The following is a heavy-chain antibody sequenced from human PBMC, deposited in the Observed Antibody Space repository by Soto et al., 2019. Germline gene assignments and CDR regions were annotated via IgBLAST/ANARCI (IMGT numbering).Heavy chain of an antibody. D-gene: IGHD3-16*01. CDR1: GFTFSNYS. J-gene: IGHJ4*02. Sequence: GGSLRLSCAVSGFTFSNYSINWVRQAPGKGLEWLGRIRDKPNGHTTEHAASVKGRFTISRDDSKNSVYLQMNSLKSEDTAAYYCSTTVITAPLFEYWGQGTLVTVSS. V-gene: IGHV3-72*01. CDR2: IRDKPNGHTT. CDR3: STTVITAPLFEY.